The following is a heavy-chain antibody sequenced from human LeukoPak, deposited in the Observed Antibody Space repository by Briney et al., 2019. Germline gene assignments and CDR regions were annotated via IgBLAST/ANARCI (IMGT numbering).Heavy chain of an antibody. CDR1: GYMFSDYY. J-gene: IGHJ3*02. D-gene: IGHD3-22*01. CDR3: ARDPTPYYYDSSGWI. V-gene: IGHV3-11*01. Sequence: GGSLRLSCTASGYMFSDYYMSWIRQAPEKGLEWLSYISHSGSTIYYADSVKGRFTISRDNAKNSLYLQMNSLRAEDTAVYYCARDPTPYYYDSSGWIWGQGTMVTVSS. CDR2: ISHSGSTI.